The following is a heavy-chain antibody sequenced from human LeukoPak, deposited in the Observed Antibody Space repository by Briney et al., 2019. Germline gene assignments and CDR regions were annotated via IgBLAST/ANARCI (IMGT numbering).Heavy chain of an antibody. CDR1: SGSIWSDALY. J-gene: IGHJ5*02. D-gene: IGHD4-17*01. CDR3: ARGGTTVTPGLLWFDP. V-gene: IGHV4-39*07. Sequence: SETLSLTCTVSSGSIWSDALYWGWIRQSPGKGLDWIVSVHYTRSYSGTTYYNPPLESRVTVSTDRSKTLCSLKLTSVTAADTAVYYCARGGTTVTPGLLWFDPWGQGTLVTVSS. CDR2: VHYTRSYSGTT.